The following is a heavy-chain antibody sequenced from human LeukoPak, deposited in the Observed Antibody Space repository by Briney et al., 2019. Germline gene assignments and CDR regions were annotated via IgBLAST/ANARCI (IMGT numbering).Heavy chain of an antibody. D-gene: IGHD3-3*01. CDR3: ARDFALITVFGVALYGMDV. V-gene: IGHV3-53*01. J-gene: IGHJ6*02. CDR2: IYSGGNT. CDR1: AFTVSSNY. Sequence: GRSLRLSCAASAFTVSSNYMSWVRQAPGKGLEWVSVIYSGGNTYYADSVKGRFTISRDNSKNTLYLQMNSLRAEDTAVYYCARDFALITVFGVALYGMDVWGQGTTVTVSS.